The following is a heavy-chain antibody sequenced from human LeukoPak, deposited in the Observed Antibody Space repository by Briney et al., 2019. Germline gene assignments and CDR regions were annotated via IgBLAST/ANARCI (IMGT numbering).Heavy chain of an antibody. V-gene: IGHV4-34*01. J-gene: IGHJ4*02. CDR3: ARVNYDIKRYYFDY. CDR1: GGSFSSYY. Sequence: PSETLSLTCAVYGGSFSSYYWYWIRQPPGKGLEWIGEINHSGTTNYNPSLKSRVTISVDTSKNQFSLRLSSVTAADTAVYYCARVNYDIKRYYFDYWGQGTLVTVSS. CDR2: INHSGTT. D-gene: IGHD3-9*01.